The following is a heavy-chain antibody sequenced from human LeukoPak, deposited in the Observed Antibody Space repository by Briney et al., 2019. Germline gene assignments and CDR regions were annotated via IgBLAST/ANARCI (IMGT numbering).Heavy chain of an antibody. CDR1: GGSISSYY. CDR2: IYYSGST. D-gene: IGHD3-10*01. V-gene: IGHV4-59*01. CDR3: AREAVRGVIAWFDP. Sequence: PSETLSLTCTVSGGSISSYYWSWIRQPPGKGLEWIGYIYYSGSTNYNPSLKSRVTISVDTSKNQFSLKLSSVTAADTAVYYCAREAVRGVIAWFDPWGQGTLVTVSS. J-gene: IGHJ5*02.